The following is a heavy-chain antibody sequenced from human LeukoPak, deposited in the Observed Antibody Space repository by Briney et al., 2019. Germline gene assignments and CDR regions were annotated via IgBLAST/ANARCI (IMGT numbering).Heavy chain of an antibody. CDR2: IKEDGSET. CDR1: GFTFSSYS. D-gene: IGHD6-13*01. V-gene: IGHV3-7*01. Sequence: GGSLRLSCAASGFTFSSYSMSWLRQAPGKGLHWVANIKEDGSETYYLDSVKGRFTVSRDNAKNSLYLQMSSLRAEDTAVYYCAQGMGAFDVWGRGTMVTVSS. J-gene: IGHJ3*01. CDR3: AQGMGAFDV.